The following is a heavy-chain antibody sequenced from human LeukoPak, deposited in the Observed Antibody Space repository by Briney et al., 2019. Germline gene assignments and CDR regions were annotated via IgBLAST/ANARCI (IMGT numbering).Heavy chain of an antibody. CDR3: ASLDFWSGKDYYYGMDV. CDR1: GFTFSSYS. V-gene: IGHV3-21*01. J-gene: IGHJ6*02. CDR2: ISSSSSYI. D-gene: IGHD3-3*01. Sequence: PGGSLRLSCAASGFTFSSYSMNWVRQAPGQGLEWVSSISSSSSYIYYADSVKGRFTISRDNAKNSLFLHMTSLRAEDTAVYYCASLDFWSGKDYYYGMDVWGQGTTVTVSS.